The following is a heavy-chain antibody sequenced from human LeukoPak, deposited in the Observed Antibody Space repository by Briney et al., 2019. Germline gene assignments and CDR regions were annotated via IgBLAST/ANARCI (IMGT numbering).Heavy chain of an antibody. Sequence: PGGSLRLSCAASGFTCSSYAMSGVRQAPGKGLEWVSAISGSGGSTYYADSVKGRFTISRDNSKNTLYLQMNSLRAEDTAVYYCAKDPSHSSGTGGWFDPLGQGTLVTVSS. CDR3: AKDPSHSSGTGGWFDP. CDR2: ISGSGGST. CDR1: GFTCSSYA. D-gene: IGHD3-22*01. J-gene: IGHJ5*02. V-gene: IGHV3-23*01.